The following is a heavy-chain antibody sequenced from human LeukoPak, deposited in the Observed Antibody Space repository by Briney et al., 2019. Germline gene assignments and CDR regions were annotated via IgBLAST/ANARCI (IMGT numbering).Heavy chain of an antibody. Sequence: PGGSLRLSCAAAGFTVRSYYISWVRQAPGKGLEWVSVIYSGDSTYYADSYADSVKGRFTISRDNSKNTLYLQMNSLRAEDTAVYYCARCSLAYFDYWGQGTLVTVSS. V-gene: IGHV3-66*01. CDR1: GFTVRSYY. CDR2: IYSGDST. J-gene: IGHJ4*02. CDR3: ARCSLAYFDY.